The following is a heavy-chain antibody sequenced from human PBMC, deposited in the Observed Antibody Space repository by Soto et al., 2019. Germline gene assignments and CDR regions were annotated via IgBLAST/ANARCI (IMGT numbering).Heavy chain of an antibody. Sequence: EVQLLESGGGLVQPGGSLRLSCAASGFTFSSYAMSWVRQAPGKGLEWVSAISGSGGSTYYADSVKGRFTISRDNSKNTLYLQMNSLRAEDTAVYYCAKAHLSRGVVVGAQYYFDYWGQGTLVTVSS. J-gene: IGHJ4*02. CDR3: AKAHLSRGVVVGAQYYFDY. V-gene: IGHV3-23*01. D-gene: IGHD2-15*01. CDR2: ISGSGGST. CDR1: GFTFSSYA.